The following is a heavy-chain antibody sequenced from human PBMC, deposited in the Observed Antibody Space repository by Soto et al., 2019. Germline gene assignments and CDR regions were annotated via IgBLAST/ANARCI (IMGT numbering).Heavy chain of an antibody. CDR1: GDTFSSYD. J-gene: IGHJ6*02. CDR3: ARGRNGMDV. CDR2: MNPNSGNT. Sequence: QVQLEQSGAEVKKTGASVKVSCKASGDTFSSYDIKWVRQATGQGLEWMGWMNPNSGNTGYAQKFQGRVTMTRNTSISTTYMELSSLRFEDTAVYYCARGRNGMDVWGQGTTVTVSS. V-gene: IGHV1-8*01.